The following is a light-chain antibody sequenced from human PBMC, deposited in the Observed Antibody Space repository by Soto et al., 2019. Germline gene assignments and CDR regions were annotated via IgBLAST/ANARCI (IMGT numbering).Light chain of an antibody. CDR2: VNSDGSH. CDR3: QTWGTGIWV. V-gene: IGLV4-69*01. CDR1: SGHTTFA. J-gene: IGLJ3*02. Sequence: QSVLTQSPSASASLGASVKLTCTLNSGHTTFAIAWHQQQPEKGPRYLMKVNSDGSHTKGDGIPDRFSGSSSGAERYLTISSLQSEDEADYYCQTWGTGIWVFGGGTKVTVL.